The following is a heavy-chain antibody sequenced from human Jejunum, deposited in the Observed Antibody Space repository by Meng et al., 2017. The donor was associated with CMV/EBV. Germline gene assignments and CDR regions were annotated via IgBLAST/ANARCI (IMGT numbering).Heavy chain of an antibody. CDR1: GFAFSKSS. V-gene: IGHV3-23*03. D-gene: IGHD1-1*01. CDR2: IYTGSGTT. Sequence: GFAFSKSSMNWVRQTPGKGLEWVSIIYTGSGTTYYADSVKGRFTISRDDSKNTVYLQMNSLRAEDTAVYYCAKDTTPDTRFNFDRWGQGTPVTVSS. J-gene: IGHJ4*02. CDR3: AKDTTPDTRFNFDR.